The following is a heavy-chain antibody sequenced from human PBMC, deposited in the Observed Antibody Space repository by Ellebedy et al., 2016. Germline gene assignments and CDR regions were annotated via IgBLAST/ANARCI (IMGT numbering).Heavy chain of an antibody. J-gene: IGHJ4*02. CDR3: RQGHYSHY. Sequence: GGSLRLXXAPSGLTVSSFFMGWVRQAPGKGLEWVSTMRGDGAKTHLADSVKGRFTMSRDNAKNSLYLQMSSLRPEDTALYYCRQGHYSHYWGQGTLVTVSS. V-gene: IGHV3-23*01. D-gene: IGHD2-21*01. CDR2: MRGDGAKT. CDR1: GLTVSSFF.